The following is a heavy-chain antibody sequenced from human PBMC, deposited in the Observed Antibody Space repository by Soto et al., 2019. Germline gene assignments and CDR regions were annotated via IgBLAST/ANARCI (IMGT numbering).Heavy chain of an antibody. CDR1: GFTFSSYE. D-gene: IGHD3-22*01. J-gene: IGHJ4*02. CDR3: ARDEGTRKVHY. CDR2: ISSSGSTI. V-gene: IGHV3-48*03. Sequence: PGGSLRLSCATSGFTFSSYEMDWVRQAPGKGLEWVSYISSSGSTIYHADSVKGRFTISRDNAKNSLYLQMNSLRAEDTAVYYCARDEGTRKVHYWGQGTLVTVSS.